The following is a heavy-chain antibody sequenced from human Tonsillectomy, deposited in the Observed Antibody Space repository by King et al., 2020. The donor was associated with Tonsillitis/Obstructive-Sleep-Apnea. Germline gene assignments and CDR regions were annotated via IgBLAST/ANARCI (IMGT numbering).Heavy chain of an antibody. J-gene: IGHJ6*02. Sequence: VQLVESGAEVKKPGESLRISCKDSGYSFTNYWISWVRQMPGRGLEWMGRIDPSDSYTNYSPSFQGHVTISADKSISIAYVQWSSLKASDTAVYYCARHVRATYYYNNGMDVWGQGTTVTVSS. V-gene: IGHV5-10-1*03. CDR3: ARHVRATYYYNNGMDV. CDR1: GYSFTNYW. CDR2: IDPSDSYT.